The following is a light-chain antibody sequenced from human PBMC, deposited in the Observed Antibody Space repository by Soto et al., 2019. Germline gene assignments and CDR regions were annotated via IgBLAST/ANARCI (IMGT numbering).Light chain of an antibody. V-gene: IGKV1-39*01. CDR1: QSISNF. Sequence: DIQMTQSPSSLSASVGDRVTITCRASQSISNFLNWFQQRPGKAPKLLLYAASRLQSGVPSRFSGSGSGTDFNLTISRLQPEDFATYYCQQSYSTLWTFGQGTKVEIK. J-gene: IGKJ1*01. CDR3: QQSYSTLWT. CDR2: AAS.